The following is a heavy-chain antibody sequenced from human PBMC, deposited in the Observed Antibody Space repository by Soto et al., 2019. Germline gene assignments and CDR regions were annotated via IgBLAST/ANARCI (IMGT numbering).Heavy chain of an antibody. CDR3: ASDAVAGNLVSYYYGMDV. CDR2: IIPIFGTA. D-gene: IGHD6-19*01. CDR1: GCTFSSYA. J-gene: IGHJ6*02. V-gene: IGHV1-69*13. Sequence: ASVKVSCKASGCTFSSYAISWVRQAPGQGLEWMGGIIPIFGTANYAQKFQGRVTITADESTSTAYMELSSLRSEDTAVYYCASDAVAGNLVSYYYGMDVRGQGTT.